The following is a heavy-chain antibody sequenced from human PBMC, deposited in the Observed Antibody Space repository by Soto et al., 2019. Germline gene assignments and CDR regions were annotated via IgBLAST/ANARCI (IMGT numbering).Heavy chain of an antibody. Sequence: GESLKISCKGSGYSFTSYWIGWVRQMPGKGLEWMGIIYPGDSDTRYSPSFQGQVTISADKSISTAYLQWSSLKASDTAMYYCARQGSTSVYYYYMDVWGKGTTVTVSS. J-gene: IGHJ6*03. CDR2: IYPGDSDT. CDR1: GYSFTSYW. CDR3: ARQGSTSVYYYYMDV. D-gene: IGHD6-13*01. V-gene: IGHV5-51*01.